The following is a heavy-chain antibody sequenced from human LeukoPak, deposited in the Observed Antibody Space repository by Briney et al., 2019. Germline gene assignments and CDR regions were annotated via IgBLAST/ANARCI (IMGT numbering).Heavy chain of an antibody. V-gene: IGHV1-2*02. D-gene: IGHD3-22*01. CDR2: VNPNSGDT. J-gene: IGHJ4*02. CDR1: GYTFTGYY. Sequence: GASVKVSCKASGYTFTGYYLHWVRQAPGQGLEWMGCVNPNSGDTNYTQKFQGRVTITADDSMTTAYMELSSLRSEDTAMYYCATSGHYDSGGYFYYFDYWGQGALVTVSS. CDR3: ATSGHYDSGGYFYYFDY.